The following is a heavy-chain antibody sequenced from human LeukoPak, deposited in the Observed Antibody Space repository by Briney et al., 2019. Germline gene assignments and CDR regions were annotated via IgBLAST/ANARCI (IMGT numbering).Heavy chain of an antibody. V-gene: IGHV3-64*01. CDR1: GFTFSSYA. J-gene: IGHJ6*02. Sequence: PGGSLRLSCAASGFTFSSYAMHWVRQAPGKGLEYVSAISSNGGSTYYANSVKGRFTISRDNSKNTLYLQMGSLRAEDMAVYYCARVGASSTVTTCYYYGMDVWGQGTTVTVSS. CDR3: ARVGASSTVTTCYYYGMDV. CDR2: ISSNGGST. D-gene: IGHD4-17*01.